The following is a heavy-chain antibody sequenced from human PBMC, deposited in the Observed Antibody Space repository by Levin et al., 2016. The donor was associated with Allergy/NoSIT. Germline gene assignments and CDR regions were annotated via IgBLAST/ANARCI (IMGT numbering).Heavy chain of an antibody. J-gene: IGHJ3*02. CDR2: ISSTSSTI. D-gene: IGHD3-22*01. V-gene: IGHV3-48*02. Sequence: GESLKISCAAASGFTFSSYNMNWVRQAPGKGLEWVSYISSTSSTIYYADSVKGRFTISRDNAKNSLYLQMNSLRDEDTALYYCARDGGYYYDSSGYLAGAFDIWGQGTMVTVSS. CDR3: ARDGGYYYDSSGYLAGAFDI. CDR1: GFTFSSYN.